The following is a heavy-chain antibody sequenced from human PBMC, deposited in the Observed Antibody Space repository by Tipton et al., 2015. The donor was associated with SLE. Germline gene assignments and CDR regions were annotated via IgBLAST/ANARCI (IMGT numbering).Heavy chain of an antibody. Sequence: SLRLSCAASGFTFSNAWMSWVRQAPGKGLEWVGRIKSITDGGTTDYAAPVKGRFTISRDDSKNTLYLQMNSLKTEDTAVYYCTTGPWGYWFYGMDVWGQGTTVTVSS. CDR3: TTGPWGYWFYGMDV. CDR1: GFTFSNAW. D-gene: IGHD2-8*02. J-gene: IGHJ6*02. CDR2: IKSITDGGTT. V-gene: IGHV3-15*01.